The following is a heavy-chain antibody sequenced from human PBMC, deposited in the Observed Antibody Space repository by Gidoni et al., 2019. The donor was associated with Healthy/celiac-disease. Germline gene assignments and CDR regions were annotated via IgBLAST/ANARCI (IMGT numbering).Heavy chain of an antibody. CDR3: ARERYTVGWFDP. CDR2: IYDRGST. V-gene: IGHV4-31*03. Sequence: QVQLQESGPGLVKPSQTVSPTCTISWGSISSGGYYWSWIRQHPGKVLGWIVYIYDRGSTYYNPSLKSRVTISVDTSKNHFSLKLSSVTAADTAVYYCARERYTVGWFDPWGQGTLVTVSS. J-gene: IGHJ5*02. CDR1: WGSISSGGYY. D-gene: IGHD2-2*02.